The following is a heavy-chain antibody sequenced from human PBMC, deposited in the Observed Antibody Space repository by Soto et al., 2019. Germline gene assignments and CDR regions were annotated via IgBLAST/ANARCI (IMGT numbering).Heavy chain of an antibody. D-gene: IGHD3-3*02. CDR3: AALSTWSLDY. CDR2: IYYSGRT. V-gene: IGHV4-39*01. Sequence: HLQLQESGPGLVKPSETLSLTCTVSGGSISTSGYYSNWIRQPPGKGLEWIGRIYYSGRTYYNPSLKSRVTISVDTSKNQVSLNVTSVTAADTAVYYCAALSTWSLDYWGQGLLVTVSS. CDR1: GGSISTSGYY. J-gene: IGHJ4*02.